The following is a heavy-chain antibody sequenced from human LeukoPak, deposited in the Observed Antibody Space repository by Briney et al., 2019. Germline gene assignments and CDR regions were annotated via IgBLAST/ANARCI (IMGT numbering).Heavy chain of an antibody. CDR3: ARHPRGWNLWFDP. V-gene: IGHV4-34*01. CDR1: GGSFSGYY. CDR2: IYYSGST. J-gene: IGHJ5*02. Sequence: SETLSLTCAVYGGSFSGYYWSWIRQPPGKGLEWIGSIYYSGSTYYNPSLKSRVTISVDTSKNQFSLKLSSVTAADTAVYYCARHPRGWNLWFDPWGQGTLVTVSS. D-gene: IGHD1-1*01.